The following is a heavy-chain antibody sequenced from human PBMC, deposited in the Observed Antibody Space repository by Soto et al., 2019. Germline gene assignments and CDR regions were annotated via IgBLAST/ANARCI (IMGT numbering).Heavy chain of an antibody. CDR2: IIPIFGTA. CDR3: ARVVSGSSAQIYYYYGMDV. V-gene: IGHV1-69*13. J-gene: IGHJ6*02. D-gene: IGHD1-26*01. CDR1: GGTFSSYA. Sequence: ASVKVSCKASGGTFSSYAISWVRQAPGQGLEWMGGIIPIFGTANYAQKFQGRVAITADESTSTAYMELSSLISEDTAVYYCARVVSGSSAQIYYYYGMDVWGQGTTVTVSS.